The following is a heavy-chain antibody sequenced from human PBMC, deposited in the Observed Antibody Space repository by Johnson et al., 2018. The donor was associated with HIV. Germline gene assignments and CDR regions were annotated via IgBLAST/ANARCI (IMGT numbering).Heavy chain of an antibody. CDR3: AGGIITGTTGAFDI. D-gene: IGHD1-7*01. CDR1: GFTFSSYG. J-gene: IGHJ3*02. CDR2: IWYDGSNK. Sequence: QVQLVESGGGLVKPGGSLRLSCAASGFTFSSYGMHWVRQAPGKGLEWVAVIWYDGSNKYYADSVKGRFIISRDNAKNSLNVQMNSLRAEDTAVYFCAGGIITGTTGAFDIWGQGTMVTVSS. V-gene: IGHV3-33*03.